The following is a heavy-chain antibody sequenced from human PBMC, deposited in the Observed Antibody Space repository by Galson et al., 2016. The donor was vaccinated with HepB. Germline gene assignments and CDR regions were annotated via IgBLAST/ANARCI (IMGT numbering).Heavy chain of an antibody. Sequence: SVKVSCKASGFILTNYYMHWVRQAPGQGLEWMGIINPSGGRTTYAQKFQGRVSITSDTSTSTVYMELSSLRSEDTAVYYCARRNSRLYSSSYYWFDPWGQGTLVTVSS. D-gene: IGHD2-2*01. J-gene: IGHJ5*02. V-gene: IGHV1-46*01. CDR1: GFILTNYY. CDR2: INPSGGRT. CDR3: ARRNSRLYSSSYYWFDP.